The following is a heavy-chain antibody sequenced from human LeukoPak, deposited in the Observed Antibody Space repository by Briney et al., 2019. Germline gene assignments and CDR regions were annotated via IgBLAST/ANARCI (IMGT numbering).Heavy chain of an antibody. D-gene: IGHD2-2*01. Sequence: SQTLSLTCTVSGGSISSGDYYWSWIRQPPGKGLEWIGYIYYSGSTYYNPSLKSRVTISVDTSKNQFSLKLSSVTAADTAVYYAVVVPAATAGGYWGQGTLVTVSS. CDR1: GGSISSGDYY. V-gene: IGHV4-30-4*01. J-gene: IGHJ4*02. CDR2: IYYSGST. CDR3: VVVPAATAGGY.